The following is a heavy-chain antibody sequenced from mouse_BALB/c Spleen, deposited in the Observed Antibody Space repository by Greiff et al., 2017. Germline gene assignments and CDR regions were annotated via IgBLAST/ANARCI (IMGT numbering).Heavy chain of an antibody. J-gene: IGHJ4*01. CDR1: GFTFSSYA. CDR2: ISSGGSYT. D-gene: IGHD2-1*01. CDR3: ARGNYVAMDY. Sequence: EVKLMESGGGLVKPGGSLKLSCAASGFTFSSYAMSWVRQTPEKRLEWVATISSGGSYTYYPDSVKGRFTISRDNAKNTLYLQMSSLRSEDTAMYYCARGNYVAMDYWGQGTSVTVSS. V-gene: IGHV5-9-3*01.